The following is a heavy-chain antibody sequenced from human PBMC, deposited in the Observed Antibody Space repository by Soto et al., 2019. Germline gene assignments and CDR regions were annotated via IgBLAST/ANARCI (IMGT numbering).Heavy chain of an antibody. CDR3: ARGYDSSGYYFDY. CDR1: GGSISSGDYY. CDR2: IYYSGST. V-gene: IGHV4-30-4*01. Sequence: SETLSLTCTVSGGSISSGDYYWSWIRQPPGKGLEWIGYIYYSGSTYYNPSLKSRVTISVDTSKNQFSLKLSSVTAADTAVYYCARGYDSSGYYFDYWGQGTLLTVSS. J-gene: IGHJ4*02. D-gene: IGHD3-22*01.